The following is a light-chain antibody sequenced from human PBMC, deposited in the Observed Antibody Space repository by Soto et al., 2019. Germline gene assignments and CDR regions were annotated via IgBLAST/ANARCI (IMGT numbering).Light chain of an antibody. CDR2: EVS. CDR3: NSYTGSSTYV. Sequence: QSVLTQPPSVSVSPGQSVAISCTGTSSDVGSYNRVSWYQQPPGAAPKLMIYEVSNRPSGVPDRFSGSKSGNTASLTISGLQAEDEADYYCNSYTGSSTYVFGTGTKLTVL. J-gene: IGLJ1*01. V-gene: IGLV2-18*02. CDR1: SSDVGSYNR.